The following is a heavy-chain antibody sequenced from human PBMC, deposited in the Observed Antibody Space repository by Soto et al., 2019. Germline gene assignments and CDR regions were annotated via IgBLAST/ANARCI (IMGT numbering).Heavy chain of an antibody. CDR1: GGSFSGYY. Sequence: TSETLSLTCAVYGGSFSGYYWSWIRQPPGKGLEWIGEINHSGSTNYNPSLKSRVTISVDTSKNQFSLKLSSVTAADTAVYYCARVRRSSSWYGSFAFDIWGQGTMVTVSS. V-gene: IGHV4-34*01. D-gene: IGHD6-13*01. CDR2: INHSGST. J-gene: IGHJ3*02. CDR3: ARVRRSSSWYGSFAFDI.